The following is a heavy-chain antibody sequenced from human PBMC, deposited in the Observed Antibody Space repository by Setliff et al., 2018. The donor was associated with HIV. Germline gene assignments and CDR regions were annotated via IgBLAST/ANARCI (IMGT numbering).Heavy chain of an antibody. D-gene: IGHD1-26*01. CDR1: GFTFSTYW. Sequence: GESLKISCAASGFTFSTYWMHWVRQAPGKGLVWVSRINSDGTSTTYADSVKGRFTIPRDNAKNTLYLQMNSLRAEDTAVYYCTTWQGYSGSSRAFDYWGQGRLVTVSS. V-gene: IGHV3-74*01. CDR2: INSDGTST. CDR3: TTWQGYSGSSRAFDY. J-gene: IGHJ4*02.